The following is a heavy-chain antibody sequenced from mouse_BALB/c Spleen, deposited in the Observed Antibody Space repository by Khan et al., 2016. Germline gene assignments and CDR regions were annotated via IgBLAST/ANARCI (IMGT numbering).Heavy chain of an antibody. Sequence: VQLQESGPGLVAPSQSLSITCTVSGFSLTGFSVNWVRQPPGKALEWLGMIWGDGSTDSNSALKSRLSFNRDDSKSQVFLKMNSLQTDDTARYFCASYYDYDWGFAYWGQGTLVTVSA. V-gene: IGHV2-6-7*01. CDR3: ASYYDYDWGFAY. J-gene: IGHJ3*01. D-gene: IGHD2-4*01. CDR1: GFSLTGFS. CDR2: IWGDGST.